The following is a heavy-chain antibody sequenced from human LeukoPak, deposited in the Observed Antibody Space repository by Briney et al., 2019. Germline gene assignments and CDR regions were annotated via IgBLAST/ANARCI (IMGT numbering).Heavy chain of an antibody. CDR1: GFTFSNHG. CDR3: AKAFYMDV. Sequence: GGTLRLSCAASGFTFSNHGMNWVRQAPGKGLEWVSGISPSGDITYYADSVKGRFTISRDNSKNTLYLQMNSLRAEDTAVYYCAKAFYMDVWGKGTTVTISS. J-gene: IGHJ6*03. CDR2: ISPSGDIT. V-gene: IGHV3-23*01.